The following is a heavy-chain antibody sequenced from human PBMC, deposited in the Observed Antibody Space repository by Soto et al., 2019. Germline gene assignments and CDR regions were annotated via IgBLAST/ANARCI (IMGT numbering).Heavy chain of an antibody. D-gene: IGHD3-3*01. J-gene: IGHJ6*02. CDR2: ISYDGSNK. CDR1: AFTPRRYP. V-gene: IGHV3-30-3*01. Sequence: GQSRRLSNAASAFTPRRYPKLLVRQAPGKGLEWVAVISYDGSNKYYADSVKGRFTISRDNSKNTLYLQMNSLRAEDTAVYYCARERFLEWYVYYYGIDVWGQGT. CDR3: ARERFLEWYVYYYGIDV.